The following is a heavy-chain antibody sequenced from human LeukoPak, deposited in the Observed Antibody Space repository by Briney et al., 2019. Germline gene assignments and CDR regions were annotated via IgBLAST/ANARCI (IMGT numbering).Heavy chain of an antibody. J-gene: IGHJ4*02. D-gene: IGHD2-8*01. V-gene: IGHV4-34*01. CDR3: ARIHCTNGVCFMGFDY. CDR2: INHSGST. Sequence: KPSETLSLTCAVYGGSFSGYYWSWIRQPPGKGLEWIGEINHSGSTNYNPSLKSRVTISVDTSKNQFSLKLSSVTAADTAVYYCARIHCTNGVCFMGFDYWGQGTLVTVSS. CDR1: GGSFSGYY.